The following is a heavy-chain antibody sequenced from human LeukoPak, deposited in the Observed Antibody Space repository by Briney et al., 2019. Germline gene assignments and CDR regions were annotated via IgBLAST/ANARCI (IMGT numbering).Heavy chain of an antibody. J-gene: IGHJ4*02. CDR2: IYHSGST. CDR1: GDSISSSNW. V-gene: IGHV4-4*02. CDR3: AREKDPWIQPYYFDY. Sequence: SGTLSLTCAVSGDSISSSNWWSWVRQPPGKGLEWIGEIYHSGSTNYNPSLKSRVTISVDKSKNQFSLKLSSVTAADTAVYYCAREKDPWIQPYYFDYWGQGTLVTVSS. D-gene: IGHD5-18*01.